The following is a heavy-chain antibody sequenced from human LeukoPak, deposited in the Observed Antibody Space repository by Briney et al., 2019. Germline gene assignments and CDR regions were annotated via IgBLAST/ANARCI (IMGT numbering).Heavy chain of an antibody. V-gene: IGHV3-23*01. CDR2: ITGSGDIS. CDR3: AKERGISGSYYPDS. D-gene: IGHD3-10*01. J-gene: IGHJ4*02. Sequence: GGSLGLSCVASGFTFSTSAMTWVRQAPGKGLEWVSIITGSGDISYYADSVRGRFTISRDNSKNTLNLQMDSLRAEDTAVYYCAKERGISGSYYPDSWGQGTLVTVSS. CDR1: GFTFSTSA.